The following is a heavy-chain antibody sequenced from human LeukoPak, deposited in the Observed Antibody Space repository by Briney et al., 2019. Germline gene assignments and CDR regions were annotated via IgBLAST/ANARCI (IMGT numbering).Heavy chain of an antibody. Sequence: GESLKISCKGSGYTFTKYWIGWVRQMPGKGLEWMGIIYPGDSDTRYSPSFQGQVTISADKSISTAYLQWSSLKAPDTAMHYCARRVAYNYAFDFWGQGTLVTVSS. CDR1: GYTFTKYW. CDR2: IYPGDSDT. V-gene: IGHV5-51*01. J-gene: IGHJ4*02. D-gene: IGHD5-18*01. CDR3: ARRVAYNYAFDF.